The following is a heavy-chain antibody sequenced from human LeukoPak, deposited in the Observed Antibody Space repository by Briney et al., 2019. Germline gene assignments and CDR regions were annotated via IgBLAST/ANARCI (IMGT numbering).Heavy chain of an antibody. J-gene: IGHJ5*02. D-gene: IGHD6-13*01. CDR1: GFTVSDNY. CDR3: ARDAPQVPAAGVLAS. CDR2: MYSRGDT. Sequence: GGSLRLFCAASGFTVSDNYMSWVRQAPGKGLEWVSVMYSRGDTYYADSVKGRFTFSRDISKNTLYLQMNGLRTEDTAMYYCARDAPQVPAAGVLASWGQGTQVTVSS. V-gene: IGHV3-53*01.